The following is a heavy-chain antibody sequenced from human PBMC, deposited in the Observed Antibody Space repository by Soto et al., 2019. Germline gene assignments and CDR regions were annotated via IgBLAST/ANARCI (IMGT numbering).Heavy chain of an antibody. CDR2: IPSRGRP. V-gene: IGHV4-30-4*01. J-gene: IGHJ5*02. D-gene: IGHD5-12*01. Sequence: PSETLSLTCSVSGASVAGGSYYWSWVRQPPGKGLDWIGYIPSRGRPFYNPSLTRLGTISADPSKDQLSLQLTSVTAADTAVYYCARDTYSGYDFGLWGQGTLVTVSS. CDR1: GASVAGGSYY. CDR3: ARDTYSGYDFGL.